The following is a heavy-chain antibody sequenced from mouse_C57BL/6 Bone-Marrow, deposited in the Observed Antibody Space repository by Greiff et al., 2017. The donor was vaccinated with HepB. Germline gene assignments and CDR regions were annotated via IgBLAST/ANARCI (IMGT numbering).Heavy chain of an antibody. CDR2: ISYDGSN. Sequence: ESGPGLVKPSQSLSLTCSVTGYSITSGYYWNWIRQFPGNKLEWMGYISYDGSNNYNPSLKNRISITRDTSKNQFFLKLNSVTTEDTATYYCAREVIPALCITTVVAKAYWGQGTLVTVSA. CDR3: AREVIPALCITTVVAKAY. CDR1: GYSITSGYY. J-gene: IGHJ3*01. V-gene: IGHV3-6*01. D-gene: IGHD1-1*01.